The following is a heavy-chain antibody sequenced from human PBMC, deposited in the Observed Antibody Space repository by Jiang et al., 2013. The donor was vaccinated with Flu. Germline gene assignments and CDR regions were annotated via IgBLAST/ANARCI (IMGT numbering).Heavy chain of an antibody. V-gene: IGHV4-39*07. CDR3: TRDTVSVPRVFES. CDR2: VYYSGTT. Sequence: GSGLVKPSETLSLTCTVTGGSISDGYYFWGWIRQPPGRGLQWIGTVYYSGTTNYNPSLKSRVTISVDASRNQISLKLSSMSAADTAMYYCTRDTVSVPRVFESWGQGTLVTVSS. J-gene: IGHJ4*02. CDR1: GGSISDGYYF. D-gene: IGHD4-11*01.